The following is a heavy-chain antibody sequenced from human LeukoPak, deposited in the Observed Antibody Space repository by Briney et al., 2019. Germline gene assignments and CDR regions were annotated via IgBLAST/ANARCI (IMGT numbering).Heavy chain of an antibody. D-gene: IGHD5-18*01. CDR1: GYTFTSYA. J-gene: IGHJ5*02. CDR2: INAGNGNT. Sequence: ASVKVSCKDSGYTFTSYAMHWVRQAPGQRLEWMGWINAGNGNTKYSQKFQGRVTITRDTSASTAYMELSSLRSEDTAVYYCARERGYINWFDPWGQGNLVTVSA. CDR3: ARERGYINWFDP. V-gene: IGHV1-3*01.